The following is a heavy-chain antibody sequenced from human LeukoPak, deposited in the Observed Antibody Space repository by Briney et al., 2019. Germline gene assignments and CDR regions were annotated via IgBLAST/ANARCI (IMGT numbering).Heavy chain of an antibody. D-gene: IGHD3-22*01. J-gene: IGHJ4*02. CDR1: GYSISTNYH. CDR3: ARAFTTYYYDSFEY. CDR2: ISHSGTT. Sequence: SETLSLTCTVSGYSISTNYHWGWIRPPLGKGLEWIGSISHSGTTYDNPSLRGRVTISADTSKNQFSLRLSSVTAADTAVYYCARAFTTYYYDSFEYWGQGTLVTVSS. V-gene: IGHV4-38-2*02.